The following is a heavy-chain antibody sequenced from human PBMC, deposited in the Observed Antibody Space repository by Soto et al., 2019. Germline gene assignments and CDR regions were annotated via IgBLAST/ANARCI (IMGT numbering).Heavy chain of an antibody. CDR1: GGSISSYY. V-gene: IGHV4-59*01. Sequence: QVQLQESGPGLVKPSETLSLTCTVSGGSISSYYWSWIRQPPGKGLEWIGYIYYSGSTNYNPSLKARVTISVATSKNQVSLKLSSVTAADTAVYYCARAIDWFDPWGQGTLVTVSS. CDR2: IYYSGST. J-gene: IGHJ5*02. CDR3: ARAIDWFDP.